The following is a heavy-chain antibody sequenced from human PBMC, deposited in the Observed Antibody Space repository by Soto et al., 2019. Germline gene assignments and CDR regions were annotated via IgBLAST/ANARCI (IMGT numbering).Heavy chain of an antibody. CDR2: IYSGGST. CDR3: ARDLPKYGVATMNLYFDY. Sequence: GGSLRLSCAASGFTVSSNYMSWVRQAPGKGLEWVSVIYSGGSTYYADSVKGRFTISRDNSKNTLYLQMNSLRAEDTAVYYCARDLPKYGVATMNLYFDYWGQGTLVTVSS. CDR1: GFTVSSNY. D-gene: IGHD5-12*01. V-gene: IGHV3-66*01. J-gene: IGHJ4*02.